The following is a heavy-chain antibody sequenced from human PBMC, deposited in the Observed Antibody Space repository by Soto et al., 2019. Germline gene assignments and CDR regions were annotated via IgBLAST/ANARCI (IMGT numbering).Heavy chain of an antibody. V-gene: IGHV1-69*13. CDR1: GYTFTGYY. D-gene: IGHD3-22*01. CDR2: IIPIFGTA. Sequence: ASVKVSCKASGYTFTGYYMHWVRQAPGRGLEWMGGIIPIFGTANYAQKFQGRVTITADESTSTAYMELSGLRSEDTAVYYCARGGSSGSYYVNYFDYWGQGTLVTVSS. CDR3: ARGGSSGSYYVNYFDY. J-gene: IGHJ4*02.